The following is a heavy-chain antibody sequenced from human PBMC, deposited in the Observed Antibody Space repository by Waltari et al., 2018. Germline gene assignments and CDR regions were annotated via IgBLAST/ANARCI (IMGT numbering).Heavy chain of an antibody. D-gene: IGHD1-1*01. CDR1: GGSFSGYY. Sequence: QVQLQQWGAGLLKPSETLSLTCAVYGGSFSGYYWSWIRQPPGKGLEWIGEINHSGSTNYNPSLKSRVTISVDTSKNQFSLKLSSVTAADTAVYYCARVRASGYYYYYYMDVWGKGTTVTVSS. CDR2: INHSGST. J-gene: IGHJ6*03. CDR3: ARVRASGYYYYYYMDV. V-gene: IGHV4-34*01.